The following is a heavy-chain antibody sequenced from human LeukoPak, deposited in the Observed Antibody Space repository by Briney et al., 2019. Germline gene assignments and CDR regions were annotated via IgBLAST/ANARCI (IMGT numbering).Heavy chain of an antibody. V-gene: IGHV3-73*01. D-gene: IGHD1-26*01. CDR2: IDKKDKGYATAT. J-gene: IGHJ5*02. CDR3: TRDSGTYNWFDP. Sequence: GGSLKLSCAASGFTFSGSAIHWVRQSSGKGLEGVGQIDKKDKGYATATAYAASVKGRFTISRDDSINTAYLQMKSLKTENTALYYCTRDSGTYNWFDPWGQGTLVTVSS. CDR1: GFTFSGSA.